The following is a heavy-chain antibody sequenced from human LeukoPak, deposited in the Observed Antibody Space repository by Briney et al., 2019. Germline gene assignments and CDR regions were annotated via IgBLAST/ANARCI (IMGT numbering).Heavy chain of an antibody. CDR1: GYTFTGYY. Sequence: ASVKVCCKASGYTFTGYYLHWVRQAPGQGLEWMGWINPNSGATNYAQKFQGRVTMTRDTSISTAYMELSSLRSDDTAVYYCARGIAVAGVDYWGQGPLATVSS. V-gene: IGHV1-2*02. J-gene: IGHJ4*02. CDR3: ARGIAVAGVDY. CDR2: INPNSGAT. D-gene: IGHD6-19*01.